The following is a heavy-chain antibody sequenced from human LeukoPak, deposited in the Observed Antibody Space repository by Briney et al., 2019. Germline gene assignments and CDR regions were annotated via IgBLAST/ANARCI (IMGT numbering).Heavy chain of an antibody. D-gene: IGHD1-26*01. CDR2: QYYSGSP. V-gene: IGHV4-61*01. CDR1: GASLSSGTYY. J-gene: IGHJ6*03. Sequence: PSETLSLTCSVSGASLSSGTYYWNWIRQPPGKGPEWIAYQYYSGSPIYNPSLRSRVTISVDTSRDQFSLKVTSVTAADTAIYYCARSSGGMYNYYYMDVWGKGTTVTVSS. CDR3: ARSSGGMYNYYYMDV.